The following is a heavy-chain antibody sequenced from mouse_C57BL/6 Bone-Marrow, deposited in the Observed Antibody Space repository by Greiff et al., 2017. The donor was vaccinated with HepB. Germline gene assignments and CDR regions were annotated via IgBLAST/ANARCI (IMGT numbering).Heavy chain of an antibody. D-gene: IGHD2-3*01. Sequence: EVQRVESGGDLVKPGGSLKLSCAASGFTFSSYGMSWVRQTPDKRLEWVATISSGGSYTYYPASVKGRFTISRDNAKNTLYLQMSSLKSEDTAMYYCARPLYDGYPSYAMDYWGQGTSVTVSS. J-gene: IGHJ4*01. V-gene: IGHV5-6*01. CDR3: ARPLYDGYPSYAMDY. CDR1: GFTFSSYG. CDR2: ISSGGSYT.